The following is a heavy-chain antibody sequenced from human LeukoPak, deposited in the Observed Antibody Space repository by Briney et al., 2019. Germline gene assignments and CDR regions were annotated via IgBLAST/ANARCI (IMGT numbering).Heavy chain of an antibody. CDR2: ISYDGNNQ. CDR3: AKDAGDQGYFDY. CDR1: GFTFRSYA. V-gene: IGHV3-30*04. J-gene: IGHJ4*02. Sequence: PGGSLRLSCAASGFTFRSYAMHWVRQAPGTGLEWVSFISYDGNNQYYADSVKGRFTISRDNSKNTLYLQMNSLRTEDTAVYYCAKDAGDQGYFDYWGQGTLATPSS. D-gene: IGHD3-16*01.